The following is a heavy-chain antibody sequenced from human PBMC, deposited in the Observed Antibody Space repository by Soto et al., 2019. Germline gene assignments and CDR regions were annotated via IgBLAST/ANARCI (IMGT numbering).Heavy chain of an antibody. Sequence: EVQLVESGGGLVQPGGSLRLSCAVSGFTFSDQYMDWVRQAPGKGLEWVGRTKDKANSYTTEYAASVKGRFTISRDDSKKSLYLQMNSLKSEDTAVYYCARAVNYAFDYWGQGTLVTVSS. CDR2: TKDKANSYTT. V-gene: IGHV3-72*01. D-gene: IGHD1-7*01. J-gene: IGHJ4*02. CDR3: ARAVNYAFDY. CDR1: GFTFSDQY.